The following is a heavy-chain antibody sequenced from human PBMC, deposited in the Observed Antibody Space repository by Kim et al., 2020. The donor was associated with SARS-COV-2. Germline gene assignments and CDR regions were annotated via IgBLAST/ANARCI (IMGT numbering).Heavy chain of an antibody. V-gene: IGHV1-69*13. D-gene: IGHD2-15*01. CDR1: GGTFSSYA. CDR3: AANLDHCSGGSCYSHTYYYDYYSMDV. Sequence: SVKVSCKASGGTFSSYAISWVRQATGQGLEWMGGIIPIFGTANYAQKFQGRVTITADESTSTAYMELSSLRSEDTAVYYCAANLDHCSGGSCYSHTYYYDYYSMDVWGKGTTVTVSS. CDR2: IIPIFGTA. J-gene: IGHJ6*03.